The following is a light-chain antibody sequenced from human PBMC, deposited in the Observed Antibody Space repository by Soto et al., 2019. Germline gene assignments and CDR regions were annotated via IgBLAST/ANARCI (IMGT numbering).Light chain of an antibody. CDR2: STD. J-gene: IGLJ3*02. Sequence: QTVVTQEPSFSVSPGRTVTLTCGLSSGSVSTTYYPTWYQQTPGQAPRTLIYSTDTRSSGVPDRFSGSIPGNKAALTITGAQADDESDYYCVLYMGRGIGVFGGGTKLTVL. V-gene: IGLV8-61*01. CDR3: VLYMGRGIGV. CDR1: SGSVSTTYY.